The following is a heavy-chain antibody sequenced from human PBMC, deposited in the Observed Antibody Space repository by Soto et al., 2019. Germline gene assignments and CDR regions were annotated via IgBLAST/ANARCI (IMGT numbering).Heavy chain of an antibody. CDR1: GGSISSGDYY. D-gene: IGHD3-10*01. CDR2: IYYSGST. J-gene: IGHJ6*02. CDR3: ARDGSGSYYYYYGMDV. Sequence: SETLSLTCTVSGGSISSGDYYWSWIRQPPGKGLEWIGYIYYSGSTYYNPSLKSRVTISVGTSKNQFSLKLSSVTAADTAVYYCARDGSGSYYYYYGMDVWGQGTTVTVSS. V-gene: IGHV4-30-4*01.